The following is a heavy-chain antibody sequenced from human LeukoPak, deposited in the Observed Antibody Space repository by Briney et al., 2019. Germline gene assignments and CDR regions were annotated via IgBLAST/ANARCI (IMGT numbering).Heavy chain of an antibody. CDR1: GYTFTNYW. CDR3: ARRSGSYYYFDY. Sequence: GESLKISCKVSGYTFTNYWIGWVRQMPGEGLEWMGIIYSGDSDTRYSPSFQGQVTISADKSINTAYLQWSSLKASDTAMYYCARRSGSYYYFDYWGQGTLVTVSA. J-gene: IGHJ4*02. V-gene: IGHV5-51*01. CDR2: IYSGDSDT. D-gene: IGHD3-10*01.